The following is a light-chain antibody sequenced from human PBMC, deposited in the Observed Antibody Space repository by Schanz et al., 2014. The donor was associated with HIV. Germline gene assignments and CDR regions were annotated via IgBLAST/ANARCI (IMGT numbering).Light chain of an antibody. CDR1: SRDIGSYNF. CDR3: QSYDSTLSGSV. Sequence: QSALTQPPSASGSPGQSVTISCTGTSRDIGSYNFVSWYQHHPAEPPKLIIYEVNKRPSGVPNRFSGSKSGNTASLTVSGLQADDEADYYCQSYDSTLSGSVFGGGTKLTVL. CDR2: EVN. J-gene: IGLJ3*02. V-gene: IGLV2-8*01.